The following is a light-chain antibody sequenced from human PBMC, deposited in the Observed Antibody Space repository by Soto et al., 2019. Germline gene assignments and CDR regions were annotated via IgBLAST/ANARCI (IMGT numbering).Light chain of an antibody. V-gene: IGLV2-14*03. J-gene: IGLJ2*01. CDR1: SSDVGGYNF. CDR3: SSYTTTTSLVV. CDR2: DVS. Sequence: QSALTQPASVSGSPGQSITISCSGTSSDVGGYNFVSWYQVHPGKAPRLILYDVSSRPSGVSYRFSGSKSANTASLNIARLQAGDEFDYSCSSYTTTTSLVVFGGGTKLTVL.